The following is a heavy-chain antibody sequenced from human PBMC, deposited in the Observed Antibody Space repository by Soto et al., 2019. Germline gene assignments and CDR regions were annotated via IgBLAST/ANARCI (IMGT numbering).Heavy chain of an antibody. V-gene: IGHV1-69*13. Sequence: SVKVSCKASGGTFSSYAISWVRQAPGQGIEWMGGIIPIFGTANYAQKFQGRVTITADESTSTAYMELSSLRSEDTAVYYCARPAKYSGSYWAPRHYYYGMDVWGQGTTVTVSS. CDR3: ARPAKYSGSYWAPRHYYYGMDV. D-gene: IGHD1-26*01. J-gene: IGHJ6*02. CDR1: GGTFSSYA. CDR2: IIPIFGTA.